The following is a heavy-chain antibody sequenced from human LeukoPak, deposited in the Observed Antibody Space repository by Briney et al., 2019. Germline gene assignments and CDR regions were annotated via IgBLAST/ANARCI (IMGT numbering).Heavy chain of an antibody. D-gene: IGHD2-15*01. Sequence: PSETLSLTCTVSGASVSSGLYYWSWIRQSPGKGLEWIGRIYYSGSTNYNPSLKSRVTISVDTSKNQFSLKLSSVTAADTAVYYCARDTRPPCRGGSCYRWFDPWGQGTLVTVSS. CDR2: IYYSGST. V-gene: IGHV4-61*01. J-gene: IGHJ5*02. CDR1: GASVSSGLYY. CDR3: ARDTRPPCRGGSCYRWFDP.